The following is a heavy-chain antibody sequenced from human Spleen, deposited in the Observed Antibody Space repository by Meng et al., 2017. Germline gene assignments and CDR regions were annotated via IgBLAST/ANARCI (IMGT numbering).Heavy chain of an antibody. CDR3: ARVEDYDTLTGYYKVFDY. J-gene: IGHJ4*02. CDR1: GYPFTAYY. D-gene: IGHD3-9*01. Sequence: GESLKVSCKPSGYPFTAYYIHWVRQAPGQGLEWMGRINPNSGGTKFAQKFQGRVTMTRDTSINTAYMGLSSLRSDDMAVYYCARVEDYDTLTGYYKVFDYWGQGTLVTVSS. CDR2: INPNSGGT. V-gene: IGHV1-2*06.